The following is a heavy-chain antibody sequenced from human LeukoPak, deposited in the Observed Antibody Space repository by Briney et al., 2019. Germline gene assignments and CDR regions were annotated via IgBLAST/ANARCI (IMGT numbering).Heavy chain of an antibody. CDR2: INPSGGST. V-gene: IGHV1-46*01. CDR3: AXXXXXYSGSYSGRYYYYMDV. Sequence: ASVKVSCKASGGTFTGYYMHWVRQAPGQGLEWMGIINPSGGSTSYAQKFQGRVTMTRDMSTSTVYMELSSLRSEDTAVYYCAXXXXXYSGSYSGRYYYYMDVWGKGTTVTVSS. J-gene: IGHJ6*03. D-gene: IGHD1-26*01. CDR1: GGTFTGYY.